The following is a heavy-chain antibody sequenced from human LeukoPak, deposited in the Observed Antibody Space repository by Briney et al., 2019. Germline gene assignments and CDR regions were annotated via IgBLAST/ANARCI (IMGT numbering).Heavy chain of an antibody. Sequence: GGSLGLSCAASGFSFGTYGMTWVRQVPGKGLEGVSGINRNGISTLYADSVKGRFTISRDNAKNSLYLQMNSLRAGDTALYYCARGPSGYYYFEDWGQGTLVTVSS. CDR3: ARGPSGYYYFED. CDR2: INRNGIST. D-gene: IGHD5-12*01. CDR1: GFSFGTYG. V-gene: IGHV3-20*04. J-gene: IGHJ4*02.